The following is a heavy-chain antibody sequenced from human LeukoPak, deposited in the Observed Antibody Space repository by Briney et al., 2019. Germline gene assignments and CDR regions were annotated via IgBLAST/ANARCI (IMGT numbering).Heavy chain of an antibody. Sequence: SETLSLTCAVYGGSFSGYYWGWIRQPPGKGLEWIGEINHSGSTNYNPSLKSRVTISVDTSKNQFSLKLSSVTAADTAVYYCARARGGHYYGSGSYRYYFDYWGQGTPVTVSS. V-gene: IGHV4-34*01. CDR2: INHSGST. CDR3: ARARGGHYYGSGSYRYYFDY. J-gene: IGHJ4*02. CDR1: GGSFSGYY. D-gene: IGHD3-10*01.